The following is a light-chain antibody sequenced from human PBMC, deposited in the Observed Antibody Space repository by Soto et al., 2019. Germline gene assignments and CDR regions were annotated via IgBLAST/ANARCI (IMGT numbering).Light chain of an antibody. CDR2: EVS. CDR1: SSDGGGYNY. Sequence: QSALTQPASVSGSPGQSITISCTGTSSDGGGYNYVSWYQQHPGKAPKLMIYEVSNRPSGVSNRFSGSKSGNTASLTISGLQAEDEAEYYCSSYTSSRVFGGGTKLTVL. J-gene: IGLJ3*02. V-gene: IGLV2-14*01. CDR3: SSYTSSRV.